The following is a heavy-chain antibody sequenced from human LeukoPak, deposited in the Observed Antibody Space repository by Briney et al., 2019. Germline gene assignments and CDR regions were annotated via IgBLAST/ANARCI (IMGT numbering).Heavy chain of an antibody. V-gene: IGHV3-23*01. J-gene: IGHJ5*02. CDR1: GFTFSSYA. Sequence: PGGSLRLSCAASGFTFSSYAMSWVRQAPGKGLEWVSTISGSGGSTYYADSVKGRFTISRDDSKKTLSLQMNSLRGEDTAVYFCARDGIVGTTSFGLWFDPWGQGTLVTVSS. CDR3: ARDGIVGTTSFGLWFDP. CDR2: ISGSGGST. D-gene: IGHD1-26*01.